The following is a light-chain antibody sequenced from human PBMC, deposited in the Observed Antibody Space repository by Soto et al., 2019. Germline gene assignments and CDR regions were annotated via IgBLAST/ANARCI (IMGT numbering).Light chain of an antibody. Sequence: QSVLTQPPSVSGAPGQSVTISCTGSSYNIGAGYDVHWYQQLPGTAPKLLIYGNSNRPSGVPDRFSASKSGTSASLAITGLQAEDEADYYCQSYDSSLSGNVVFGGGTKVTVL. CDR3: QSYDSSLSGNVV. V-gene: IGLV1-40*01. CDR2: GNS. CDR1: SYNIGAGYD. J-gene: IGLJ2*01.